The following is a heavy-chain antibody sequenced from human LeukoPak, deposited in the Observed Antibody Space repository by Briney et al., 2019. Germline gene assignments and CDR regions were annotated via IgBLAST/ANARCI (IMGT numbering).Heavy chain of an antibody. J-gene: IGHJ4*02. D-gene: IGHD1-26*01. CDR2: INHSGST. CDR3: ARHKSGSYYSFDR. Sequence: SETLSLTCAVYGGSFSGYYWSWIRQPPGKGLEWIGEINHSGSTNYNPSLKSRVTISVDTSKNQFSLKLSSVTAADTAIYYCARHKSGSYYSFDRWGQGTLVTVSS. CDR1: GGSFSGYY. V-gene: IGHV4-34*01.